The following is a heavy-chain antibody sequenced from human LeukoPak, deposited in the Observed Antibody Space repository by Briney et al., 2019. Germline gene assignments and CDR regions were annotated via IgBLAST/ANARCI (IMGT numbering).Heavy chain of an antibody. CDR3: ARDKGDDCSSTSCYYYYGMDV. Sequence: GGSLRLSCAASGFTFSSYGMHWVRQAPGKGLEWVAVIWYDGSNKYYADSVKGRFTISRDNSKNTLYLQMNSLRAEDTAVYYCARDKGDDCSSTSCYYYYGMDVWGQGTTVTVSS. CDR1: GFTFSSYG. V-gene: IGHV3-33*01. J-gene: IGHJ6*02. CDR2: IWYDGSNK. D-gene: IGHD2-2*01.